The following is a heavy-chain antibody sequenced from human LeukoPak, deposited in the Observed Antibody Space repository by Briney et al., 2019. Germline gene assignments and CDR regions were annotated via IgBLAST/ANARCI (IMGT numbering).Heavy chain of an antibody. CDR2: IYTSGST. CDR3: AGSKQWLPYY. Sequence: PSETLSLTCTVSGGSISSYYWSWIRQPAGKGLEWIGRIYTSGSTNYNPSLKSRVTISVDKSKNQFSLKLSSVTAADTAVYYCAGSKQWLPYYWGQGTLVTVSS. J-gene: IGHJ4*02. D-gene: IGHD6-19*01. V-gene: IGHV4-4*07. CDR1: GGSISSYY.